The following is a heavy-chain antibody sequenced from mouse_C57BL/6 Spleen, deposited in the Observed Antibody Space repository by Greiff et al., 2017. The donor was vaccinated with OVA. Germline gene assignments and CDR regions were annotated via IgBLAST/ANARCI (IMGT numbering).Heavy chain of an antibody. J-gene: IGHJ3*01. Sequence: EVHLVESGGDLVKPGGSLKLSCAASGFTFSSYGMSWVRQTPDKRLEWVATISSGGSYTYYPDSVKGRFTISRDNAKNTLYLQMSSLKSEDTAMYYCASGDPSSFAYWGQGTLVTVSA. CDR3: ASGDPSSFAY. CDR1: GFTFSSYG. V-gene: IGHV5-6*01. CDR2: ISSGGSYT. D-gene: IGHD2-13*01.